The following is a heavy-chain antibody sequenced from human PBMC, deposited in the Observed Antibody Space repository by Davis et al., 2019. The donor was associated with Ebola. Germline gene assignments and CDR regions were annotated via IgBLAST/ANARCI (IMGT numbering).Heavy chain of an antibody. V-gene: IGHV4-34*01. CDR1: GGSFTNYY. Sequence: SETLSLTCAVYGGSFTNYYWSWIRQPPGKGLEWIGEIYHSGRANYNPSLKSRVTLSVNTSMNQFSLELTSVTAADTAVYYCARGTDGMEVWGKGTTVTVSS. J-gene: IGHJ6*04. CDR2: IYHSGRA. CDR3: ARGTDGMEV.